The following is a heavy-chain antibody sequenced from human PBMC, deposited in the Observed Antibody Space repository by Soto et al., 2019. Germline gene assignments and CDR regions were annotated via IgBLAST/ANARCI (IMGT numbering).Heavy chain of an antibody. CDR1: GFTFSSYS. J-gene: IGHJ4*02. Sequence: EVQLVESGGGLVKPGGSLRLSCAASGFTFSSYSMNWVRQAPGKGLEWVSSISSSSSYIYYADSVKRRFTISRDNAKNSLYLQMNSLRAEDTAVYYCARVRQYRPSYYSSSSETLYYFDYWGQGTLVTVSS. CDR2: ISSSSSYI. V-gene: IGHV3-21*01. D-gene: IGHD6-6*01. CDR3: ARVRQYRPSYYSSSSETLYYFDY.